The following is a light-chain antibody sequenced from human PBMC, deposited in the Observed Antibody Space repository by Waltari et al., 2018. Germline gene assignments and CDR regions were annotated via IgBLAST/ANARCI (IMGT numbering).Light chain of an antibody. CDR3: YSTDSSGNHSV. J-gene: IGLJ2*01. CDR1: AFPKKN. CDR2: EDS. V-gene: IGLV3-10*01. Sequence: SYELTQPPSVPVSPGQTARNTCPGGAFPKKNCYWYQRKSGQAPVLVIYEDSKRPPGIPERFSGSSSGTMATLTISGAQVEDEADYDCYSTDSSGNHSVFGGGTKLTVL.